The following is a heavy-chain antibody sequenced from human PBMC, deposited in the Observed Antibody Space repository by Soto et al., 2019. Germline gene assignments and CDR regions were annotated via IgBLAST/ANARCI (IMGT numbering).Heavy chain of an antibody. J-gene: IGHJ4*02. V-gene: IGHV3-48*01. CDR1: GFTFSNYN. Sequence: GGSLRLSCAASGFTFSNYNFNWVRQAPGKGLEWVSCISLDSGTIYYADSVKGRFTISRDNAKNSIYLEMNSLRVEDTAVYYCAKGPRWGQGTLVTVSS. CDR3: AKGPR. CDR2: ISLDSGTI.